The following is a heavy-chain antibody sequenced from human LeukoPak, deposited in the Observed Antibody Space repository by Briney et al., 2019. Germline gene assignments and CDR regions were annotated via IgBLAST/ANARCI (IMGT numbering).Heavy chain of an antibody. CDR2: MNPNSGNT. J-gene: IGHJ6*02. CDR3: AREGRSYYYYYGMDV. CDR1: GGTFSSYA. Sequence: ASVKVSCKASGGTFSSYAINWVRQATGQGLEWMGWMNPNSGNTGYAQKFQGRVTMTKNTSISTAYMELSSLRSEDTAVYYCAREGRSYYYYYGMDVWGQGTTVTVSS. V-gene: IGHV1-8*02.